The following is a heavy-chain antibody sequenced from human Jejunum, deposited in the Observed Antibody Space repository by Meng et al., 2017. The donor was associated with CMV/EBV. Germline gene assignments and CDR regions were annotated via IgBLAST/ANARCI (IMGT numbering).Heavy chain of an antibody. CDR3: ARDEGTHGWFDP. D-gene: IGHD3-10*01. Sequence: SEFTFSNYWMGWVRQAPGKGLEWVANINQDGSETYYVDSVKVRFTISRDNAKNSLYLQMHSLRAEDTAVYYCARDEGTHGWFDPWGQGTLVTVSS. J-gene: IGHJ5*02. CDR2: INQDGSET. V-gene: IGHV3-7*01. CDR1: EFTFSNYW.